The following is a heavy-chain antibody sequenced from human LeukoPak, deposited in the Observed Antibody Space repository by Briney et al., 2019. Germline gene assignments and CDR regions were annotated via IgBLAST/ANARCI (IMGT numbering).Heavy chain of an antibody. V-gene: IGHV3-48*03. Sequence: GGSLRLSCAASGFTFSSYEMNWVRQAPGKRLEWVSYISSSGSTIYYADSVKGRFTISRDNAKNSLYLQMNSLRAEDTAVYYCARGGPYGDYVGAFDIWGQGTMVTVSS. D-gene: IGHD4-17*01. CDR3: ARGGPYGDYVGAFDI. J-gene: IGHJ3*02. CDR1: GFTFSSYE. CDR2: ISSSGSTI.